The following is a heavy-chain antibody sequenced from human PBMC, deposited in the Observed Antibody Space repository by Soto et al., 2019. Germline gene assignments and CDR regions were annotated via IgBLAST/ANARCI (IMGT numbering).Heavy chain of an antibody. CDR1: GFTFSSYS. J-gene: IGHJ4*02. CDR3: ARDSGVAVDFDY. D-gene: IGHD6-19*01. V-gene: IGHV3-21*01. CDR2: ISSSSYI. Sequence: PGGSLRLSCAASGFTFSSYSMNWVRQAPGKGLEWVSSISSSSYIYYADSVKGRFTISRDNAKNSLYLQMNSLRAEDTAVYYCARDSGVAVDFDYWGQGTLVTVSS.